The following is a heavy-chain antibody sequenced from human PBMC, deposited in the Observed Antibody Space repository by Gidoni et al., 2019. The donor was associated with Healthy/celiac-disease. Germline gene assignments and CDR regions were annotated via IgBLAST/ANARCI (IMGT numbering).Heavy chain of an antibody. CDR1: GGSFSGYY. V-gene: IGHV4-34*01. Sequence: QVQLQQWGAGLLKPSETLSLTCAVYGGSFSGYYWIWIRQPPGKGLEWIGEINHSGSTNYNPSLKSRVTISVDTSKNQFSLKLSSVTAADTAVYYCARRGYCSSTSCYRPVRKNGVAYGMDVWGQGTTVTVSS. J-gene: IGHJ6*02. CDR3: ARRGYCSSTSCYRPVRKNGVAYGMDV. D-gene: IGHD2-2*02. CDR2: INHSGST.